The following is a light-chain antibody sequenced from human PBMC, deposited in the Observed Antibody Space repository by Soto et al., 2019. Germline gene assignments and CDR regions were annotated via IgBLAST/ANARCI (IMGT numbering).Light chain of an antibody. CDR2: DAS. J-gene: IGKJ2*01. V-gene: IGKV3-11*01. Sequence: EVVLTQSPATLSLSPGERATLSCRASQSVGTFLAWYQQKSGQAPRIIIYDASNRSPGVPGRFSGTGSGPDVALTISSVEPEDFAVYYCQHRTTWPRTFGQGTKLDIK. CDR3: QHRTTWPRT. CDR1: QSVGTF.